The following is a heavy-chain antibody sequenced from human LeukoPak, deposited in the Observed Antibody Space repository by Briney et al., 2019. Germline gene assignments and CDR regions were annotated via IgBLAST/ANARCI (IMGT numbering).Heavy chain of an antibody. Sequence: GGSLRLSCAASGFTFSSYEMNWVRQTPGKGLEWVSYISSSGSTIYYADSVKGRFTISRDNAKNPLYLQMNSLRAENTAVYYCARDAPPMGYWGQGTLVTVSS. J-gene: IGHJ4*02. CDR3: ARDAPPMGY. D-gene: IGHD5-24*01. V-gene: IGHV3-48*03. CDR1: GFTFSSYE. CDR2: ISSSGSTI.